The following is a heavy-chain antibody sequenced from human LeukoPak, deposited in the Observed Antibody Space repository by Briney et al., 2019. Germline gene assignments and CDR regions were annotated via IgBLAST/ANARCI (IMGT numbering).Heavy chain of an antibody. Sequence: GGSLRLSCTASGFTFGDYAMSWVRQAPGKGLEWVGFIRSKAYGGTTEYAASVKGRFAISRDDSKSIADLQMNSLKTEDTAVYYCTRVGATYFFYYYYYMDVWGKETTVTVSS. J-gene: IGHJ6*03. D-gene: IGHD1-26*01. V-gene: IGHV3-49*04. CDR3: TRVGATYFFYYYYYMDV. CDR2: IRSKAYGGTT. CDR1: GFTFGDYA.